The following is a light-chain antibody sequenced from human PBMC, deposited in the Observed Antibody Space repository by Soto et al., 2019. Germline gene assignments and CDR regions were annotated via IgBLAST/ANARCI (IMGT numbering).Light chain of an antibody. Sequence: EIVLTQSPGTLSLSPGERATLSCRASQSVSSNLAWYQQKPGQAPRLLIYGASTRATGIPDRFSGSGSGTDFTLTISRLEPEDFAVYYCQQYAGSPWTFGRGTKVDIK. V-gene: IGKV3-20*01. CDR1: QSVSSN. CDR2: GAS. CDR3: QQYAGSPWT. J-gene: IGKJ1*01.